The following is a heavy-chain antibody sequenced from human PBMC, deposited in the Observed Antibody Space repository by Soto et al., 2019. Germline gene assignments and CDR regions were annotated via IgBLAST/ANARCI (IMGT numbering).Heavy chain of an antibody. CDR1: GYTFTNYA. D-gene: IGHD6-19*01. V-gene: IGHV1-3*01. CDR3: ARGSSSGWYTYGYFQH. J-gene: IGHJ1*01. CDR2: INGGNGNT. Sequence: GASVKVSCKASGYTFTNYAMHWVRQAPGQRLEWMGWINGGNGNTKYSQKFRDRVTITRDTSASTAYMELSSLTSEDAGVYYCARGSSSGWYTYGYFQHWGQGTLVTVSS.